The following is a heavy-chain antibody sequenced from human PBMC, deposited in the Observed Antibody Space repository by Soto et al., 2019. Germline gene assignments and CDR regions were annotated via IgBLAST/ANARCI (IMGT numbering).Heavy chain of an antibody. CDR3: ARDRRTTVTTKFHDAFDI. V-gene: IGHV3-35*01. CDR2: VSWNGRRT. Sequence: GGSLRLSCAASGFTFSNSDVNWVHQAPGKGLEWVSGVSWNGRRTHYADSVKDRFIISRDKSRNTLYLQTNSLRAEDTAVYYCARDRRTTVTTKFHDAFDIWGQGTMVTVSS. J-gene: IGHJ3*02. D-gene: IGHD4-17*01. CDR1: GFTFSNSD.